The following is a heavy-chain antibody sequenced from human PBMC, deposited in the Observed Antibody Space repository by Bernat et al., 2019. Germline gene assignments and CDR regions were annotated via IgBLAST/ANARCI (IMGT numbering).Heavy chain of an antibody. CDR1: GFTFSSYG. CDR2: ISYDGSNK. CDR3: AKDLAWTYYYDSSGYHSLDY. V-gene: IGHV3-30*18. D-gene: IGHD3-22*01. Sequence: QVQLVESGGGVVQPGRSLRLSCAASGFTFSSYGMHWVRQAPGKGLEWVAVISYDGSNKYYADSVKGRFTISSDNSKNTLYLQMNSLRAEDTAVYYCAKDLAWTYYYDSSGYHSLDYWGQGTLVTVSS. J-gene: IGHJ4*02.